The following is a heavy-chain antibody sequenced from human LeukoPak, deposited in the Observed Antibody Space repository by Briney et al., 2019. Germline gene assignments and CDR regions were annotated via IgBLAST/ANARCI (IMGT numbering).Heavy chain of an antibody. J-gene: IGHJ6*02. CDR2: IWYDGSNK. Sequence: GRSLRLSCAASGFTFSSYGMHWVRQAPGKGLEWVAVIWYDGSNKYYADSVKARFTISRDNSKNTLYLQMNGLRAEDTAVYYCARLQHPTPNCYGMDVWGQGTTVTVSS. D-gene: IGHD2-15*01. V-gene: IGHV3-33*01. CDR3: ARLQHPTPNCYGMDV. CDR1: GFTFSSYG.